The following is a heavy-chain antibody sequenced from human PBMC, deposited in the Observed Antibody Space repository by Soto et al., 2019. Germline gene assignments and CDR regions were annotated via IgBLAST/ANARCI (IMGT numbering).Heavy chain of an antibody. CDR2: ISYDGSNK. V-gene: IGHV3-30-3*01. CDR3: ARNGIAARAGSLDP. D-gene: IGHD6-6*01. CDR1: GFTFSSYA. Sequence: QVQLVESGGGVVQPGRSLRLSCAASGFTFSSYAMHWVRQAPGEGLEWVAVISYDGSNKYYADSVKGRFTISRDNSKNTLYLQMNSLRAEDTAVYYCARNGIAARAGSLDPWGQGTLVTVSS. J-gene: IGHJ5*02.